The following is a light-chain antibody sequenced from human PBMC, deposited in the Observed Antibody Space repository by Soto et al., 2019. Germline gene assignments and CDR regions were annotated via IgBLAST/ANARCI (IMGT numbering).Light chain of an antibody. CDR3: QQSCASLST. CDR1: ERVSSSY. V-gene: IGKV3D-20*01. CDR2: DAS. Sequence: TPCALPMYLSPCSGARLASGGSERVSSSYVAWYQMKAGLAPRLLIHDASTRARGIPDRFSGSGSGTDFTLTISRLEPEDFAVYYCQQSCASLSTFGQGTRLEIK. J-gene: IGKJ5*01.